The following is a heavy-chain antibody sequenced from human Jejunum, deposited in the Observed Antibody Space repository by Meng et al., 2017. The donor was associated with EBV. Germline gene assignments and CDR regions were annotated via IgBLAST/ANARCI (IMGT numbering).Heavy chain of an antibody. V-gene: IGHV3-23*01. D-gene: IGHD6-19*01. J-gene: IGHJ4*02. CDR1: GLTFNNYA. CDR2: VSYGGT. Sequence: EVQLLESGGGWAQPGGSLRISCAASGLTFNNYAMNWVRQAPGKGLEWVSGVSYGGTYYADSVKGRFTISRDISKDTVDLHMNSLRAEDTALYYCAAAVVGTRGRLDYWGQGTLVTVSS. CDR3: AAAVVGTRGRLDY.